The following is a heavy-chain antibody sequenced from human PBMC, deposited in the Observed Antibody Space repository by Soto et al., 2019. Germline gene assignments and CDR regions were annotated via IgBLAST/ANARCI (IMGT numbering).Heavy chain of an antibody. CDR1: GYSFTTYW. D-gene: IGHD1-1*01. CDR2: IDPSDSYT. V-gene: IGHV5-10-1*01. Sequence: PGESLKISCQGSGYSFTTYWISWVRQMPGKGLEWMGRIDPSDSYTNYSPTFQGHVTISVDKSVSTAFLQWSSLKPSDTAMYYCARSGPNWNDDCWGQGTLVTVSS. J-gene: IGHJ4*02. CDR3: ARSGPNWNDDC.